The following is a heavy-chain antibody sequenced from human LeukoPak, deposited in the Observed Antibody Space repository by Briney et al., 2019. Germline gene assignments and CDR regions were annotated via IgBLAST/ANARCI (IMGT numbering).Heavy chain of an antibody. D-gene: IGHD6-19*01. J-gene: IGHJ4*02. CDR2: IYYSGST. CDR1: GGSISSSY. CDR3: ARDSSGWYEGFDY. V-gene: IGHV4-59*01. Sequence: SETLSLTSTVPGGSISSSYWSWIRQPPGKGLEWIGYIYYSGSTNYNPSLKSRVTISVDTSKNQFSLKLSSVTAADTAVYYCARDSSGWYEGFDYWGQGTLVTVSS.